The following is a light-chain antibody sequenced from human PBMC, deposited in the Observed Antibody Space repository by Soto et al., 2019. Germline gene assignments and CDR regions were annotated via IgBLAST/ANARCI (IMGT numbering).Light chain of an antibody. CDR3: QQRSNWPPT. CDR1: QSVSSN. CDR2: GAS. Sequence: ETLLTQSPATLSVSPGERATLSCRASQSVSSNLAWYQQRPGQAPSLLIYGASTRAPGIPARFSGSGSATDFTLTISSLEPEDFAVYYCQQRSNWPPTFGQGTKVDNK. V-gene: IGKV3-11*01. J-gene: IGKJ1*01.